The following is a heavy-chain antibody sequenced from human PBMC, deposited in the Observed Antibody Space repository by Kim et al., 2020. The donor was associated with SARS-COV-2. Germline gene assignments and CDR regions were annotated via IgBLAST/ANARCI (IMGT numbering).Heavy chain of an antibody. Sequence: GGSLRLSCAASGFIFNTYAMYWVRQAPGTGLEWVAVLSHDGSNKYYTDSVEGRFTISRDNSKNTLYLEMNSLTTEDTAVYYCARDRRVSSWTHYFYYGMDVWGQGTTVTVSS. CDR1: GFIFNTYA. V-gene: IGHV3-30*04. J-gene: IGHJ6*01. CDR2: LSHDGSNK. D-gene: IGHD6-13*01. CDR3: ARDRRVSSWTHYFYYGMDV.